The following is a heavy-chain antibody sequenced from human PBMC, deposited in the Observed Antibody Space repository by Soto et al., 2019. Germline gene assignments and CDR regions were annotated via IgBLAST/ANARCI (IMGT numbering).Heavy chain of an antibody. CDR3: VAWIAAGIRFDP. D-gene: IGHD6-13*01. V-gene: IGHV4-59*01. CDR2: IYYSGST. Sequence: SETLSLTCTVSGGSISSYDWIWIRHPPGKGLEWIGYIYYSGSTNYNPSLKSRVTISVDTSKNQFSLKLSSVTAADTAVYYCVAWIAAGIRFDPWGQGSLVTVSS. CDR1: GGSISSYD. J-gene: IGHJ5*02.